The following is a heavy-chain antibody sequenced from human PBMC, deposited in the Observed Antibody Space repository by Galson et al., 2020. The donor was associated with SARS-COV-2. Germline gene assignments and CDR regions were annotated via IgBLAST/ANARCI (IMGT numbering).Heavy chain of an antibody. CDR3: AKDYYDSSGTHYYYGMDV. V-gene: IGHV3-23*01. J-gene: IGHJ6*02. CDR1: GFTFSSYA. D-gene: IGHD3-22*01. CDR2: ISGSGGST. Sequence: TGGSLRLSCAASGFTFSSYAMSWVRQAPGKGLEWVSAISGSGGSTYYADSVKGRFTISRDNSKNTLYLQMNSLRAEDTDVYSCAKDYYDSSGTHYYYGMDVWGQGTMVTVSS.